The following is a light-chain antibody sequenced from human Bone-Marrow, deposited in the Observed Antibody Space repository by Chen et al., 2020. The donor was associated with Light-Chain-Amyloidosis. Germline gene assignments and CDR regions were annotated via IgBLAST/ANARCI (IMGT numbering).Light chain of an antibody. Sequence: SYELTQPPSVSVSPGQTARITCSGDDLPTKYAYWYQQKPGQAPVLVIHRDTERPSGIAERFSGSSSGKTATLTSSGVQEEDEADYHCQSADSSGTYEVRFGGGTKLTVL. V-gene: IGLV3-25*03. J-gene: IGLJ2*01. CDR1: DLPTKY. CDR2: RDT. CDR3: QSADSSGTYEVR.